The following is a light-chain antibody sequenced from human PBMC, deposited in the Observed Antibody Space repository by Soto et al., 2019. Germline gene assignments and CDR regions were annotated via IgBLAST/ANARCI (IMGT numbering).Light chain of an antibody. CDR3: SSYAGSNNYV. Sequence: QSVLTQPASVSGSPGQSVTISCTGTSSDVGGYQYVSWYQQYPGKAPKLMIYAVNKRPSGVPDRFSGSRSGNTASLTVSGLQAEDKADYYCSSYAGSNNYVFGTGTKVTV. V-gene: IGLV2-8*01. CDR2: AVN. CDR1: SSDVGGYQY. J-gene: IGLJ1*01.